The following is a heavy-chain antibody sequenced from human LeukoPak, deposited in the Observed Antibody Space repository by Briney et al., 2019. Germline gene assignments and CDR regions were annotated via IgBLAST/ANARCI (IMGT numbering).Heavy chain of an antibody. D-gene: IGHD3-16*01. J-gene: IGHJ4*02. CDR1: GGSFSGYY. CDR2: INHSGST. CDR3: ATLTGGEPPPDDY. V-gene: IGHV4-34*01. Sequence: SETLSLTCAVYGGSFSGYYWSWIRQPPGKGLEWIGEINHSGSTNYNPSLKSRVTISVDTSKNQFSLKLSSVSAADTAVYYCATLTGGEPPPDDYWGQGTLVTVSS.